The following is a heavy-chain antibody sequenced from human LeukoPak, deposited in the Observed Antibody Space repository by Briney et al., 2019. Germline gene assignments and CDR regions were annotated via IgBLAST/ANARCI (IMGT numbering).Heavy chain of an antibody. CDR2: VYSRGTT. Sequence: PSETLSLTCTVSGGSVSSSSYYWAWIRQPPGKGLEWIGSVYSRGTTWYNSSLKSRVTIFVDTSKNQFSLNLRSVTAADTSVYYCAISQYPIAAADNWFDPWGQGTLVTVSS. D-gene: IGHD6-13*01. J-gene: IGHJ5*02. CDR1: GGSVSSSSYY. CDR3: AISQYPIAAADNWFDP. V-gene: IGHV4-39*01.